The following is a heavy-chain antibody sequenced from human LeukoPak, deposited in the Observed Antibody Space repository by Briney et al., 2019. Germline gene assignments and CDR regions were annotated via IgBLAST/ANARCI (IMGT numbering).Heavy chain of an antibody. CDR3: ATGTQYYDILTGYRVDAFDI. V-gene: IGHV1-24*01. Sequence: VASVKVSCKASGYTFTSYDINWVRQATGQGLEWMGGFDPEDGETIYAQKFQGRVAMTEDTSTDTAYMELSSLRSEDTAVYYCATGTQYYDILTGYRVDAFDIWGQGTMVTVSS. CDR2: FDPEDGET. D-gene: IGHD3-9*01. J-gene: IGHJ3*02. CDR1: GYTFTSYD.